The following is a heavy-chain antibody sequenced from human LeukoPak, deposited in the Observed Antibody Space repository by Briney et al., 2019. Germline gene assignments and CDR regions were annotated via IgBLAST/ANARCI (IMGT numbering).Heavy chain of an antibody. CDR3: AREGDYYGSGSYFNHDAFDI. D-gene: IGHD3-10*01. CDR1: GFTFSSYS. Sequence: TGGSLRPSCAASGFTFSSYSMNWVRQAPGKGLEWVSSISSSSSYIYYADSAKGRFTISRDNAKNSLYLQMNSLRAEDTAVYYCAREGDYYGSGSYFNHDAFDIWGQGTMVTVSS. V-gene: IGHV3-21*01. J-gene: IGHJ3*02. CDR2: ISSSSSYI.